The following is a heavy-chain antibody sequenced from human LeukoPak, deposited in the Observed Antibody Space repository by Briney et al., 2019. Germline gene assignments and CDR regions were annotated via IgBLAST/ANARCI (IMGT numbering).Heavy chain of an antibody. V-gene: IGHV4-38-2*02. J-gene: IGHJ4*02. CDR1: GYSISSGYY. Sequence: SETLSLTCTVSGYSISSGYYWGWIRQPPGKGLEWIGSIYHSGITYYNPSLKSRVTISVDTSKNQFSLKLSSVTAADTAVYYCARARGYRVSEYYFDYWGQGTLVTVSS. D-gene: IGHD5-18*01. CDR3: ARARGYRVSEYYFDY. CDR2: IYHSGIT.